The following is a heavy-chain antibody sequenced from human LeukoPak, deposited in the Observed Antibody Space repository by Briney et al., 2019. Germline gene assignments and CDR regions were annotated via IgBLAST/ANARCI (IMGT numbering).Heavy chain of an antibody. CDR1: GGSLSSSSYY. V-gene: IGHV4-39*01. Sequence: SETLSLTCTVSGGSLSSSSYYWGWIRQPPGKGLEWIGSIYYSGSTYYNPSLKSRVTISVDTSKNQFSLKLSSVTAADTAVYYCARTTSIAAAGTCDYWGQGTLVTVSS. CDR2: IYYSGST. J-gene: IGHJ4*02. D-gene: IGHD6-13*01. CDR3: ARTTSIAAAGTCDY.